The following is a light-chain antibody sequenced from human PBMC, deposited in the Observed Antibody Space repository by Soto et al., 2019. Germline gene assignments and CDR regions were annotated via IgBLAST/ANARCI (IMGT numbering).Light chain of an antibody. CDR2: EVN. V-gene: IGLV2-23*02. CDR1: SSDVGSYNL. Sequence: QSALTQAASVSGSPGQSITISCTGTSSDVGSYNLVSWYQHHPGKAPKLIIYEVNNRPSGVSNRFSGSKSGNTASLTFSGLQAEDEADYYCCSYAGYSSYVFGTGTKLTVL. J-gene: IGLJ1*01. CDR3: CSYAGYSSYV.